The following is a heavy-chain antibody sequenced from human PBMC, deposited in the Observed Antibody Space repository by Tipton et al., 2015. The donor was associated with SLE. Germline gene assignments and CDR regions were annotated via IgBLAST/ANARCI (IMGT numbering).Heavy chain of an antibody. V-gene: IGHV1-8*01. D-gene: IGHD6-6*01. CDR3: NIAARPNWFDP. Sequence: QSGAEVKKPGASVKVSCKASGYTFTSYDTNWVRQATGQGLEWMGWMNPNSGNTGYAQKFQGRVTMTRNTSISTAYMELSSLRSEDTAVYYCNIAARPNWFDPWGQGTLVTVSS. CDR2: MNPNSGNT. J-gene: IGHJ5*02. CDR1: GYTFTSYD.